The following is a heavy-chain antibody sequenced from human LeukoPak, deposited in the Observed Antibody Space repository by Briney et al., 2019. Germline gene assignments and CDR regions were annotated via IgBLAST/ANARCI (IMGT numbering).Heavy chain of an antibody. CDR3: ARVDGDGYYYYGMDV. J-gene: IGHJ6*02. V-gene: IGHV4-31*11. Sequence: SETLSLTCAVSGGSISSGGYSWSWIRQPPGKGLEWIGYIYYSGSTYYNPSLKSRVTISVDTSKNQFSLKLSSVTAADTAVYYCARVDGDGYYYYGMDVWGQGTTVTVSS. D-gene: IGHD5-24*01. CDR2: IYYSGST. CDR1: GGSISSGGYS.